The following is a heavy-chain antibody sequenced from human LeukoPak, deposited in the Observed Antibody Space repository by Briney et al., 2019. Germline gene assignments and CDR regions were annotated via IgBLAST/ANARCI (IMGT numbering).Heavy chain of an antibody. CDR2: IIPIFGTA. CDR3: ARVLGYCSSTSCSHNWFDP. D-gene: IGHD2-2*01. CDR1: GGTFSSYA. V-gene: IGHV1-69*05. J-gene: IGHJ5*02. Sequence: RASVKVSRKASGGTFSSYAISWVRQAPGQGLEWMGGIIPIFGTANYAQKFQGRVTITTDESTSTAYMELSSLRSEDTAVYYCARVLGYCSSTSCSHNWFDPWGQGTLVTVSS.